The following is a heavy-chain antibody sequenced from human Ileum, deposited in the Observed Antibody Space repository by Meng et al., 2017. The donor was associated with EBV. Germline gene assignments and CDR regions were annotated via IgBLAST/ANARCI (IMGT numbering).Heavy chain of an antibody. J-gene: IGHJ5*02. Sequence: QVQLFQAAAWVKKPEASVKISRKASVYTVTRCGINRVRQAPGQGLEWMGWISAFNGNTDYAQKFQGRVTMTTDTSTTTTYMELRSLRSDDTAVYYCARVVEGATSWLDRWGQGTLVTVSS. V-gene: IGHV1-18*01. CDR3: ARVVEGATSWLDR. CDR2: ISAFNGNT. CDR1: VYTVTRCG. D-gene: IGHD1-26*01.